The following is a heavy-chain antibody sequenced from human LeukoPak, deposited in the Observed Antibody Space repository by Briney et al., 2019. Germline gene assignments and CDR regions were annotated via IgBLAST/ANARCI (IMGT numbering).Heavy chain of an antibody. Sequence: GRSLRLSCAASGFTFSSYAMHWVRQAPGKGLEWVAVISYDGSNKYYADSVKGRFTISRDNSKNTLYLQMNGLRAEDTAVYYCARVRLLWFGELPDVWGKGTTVTVSS. CDR1: GFTFSSYA. CDR3: ARVRLLWFGELPDV. CDR2: ISYDGSNK. D-gene: IGHD3-10*01. J-gene: IGHJ6*04. V-gene: IGHV3-30*04.